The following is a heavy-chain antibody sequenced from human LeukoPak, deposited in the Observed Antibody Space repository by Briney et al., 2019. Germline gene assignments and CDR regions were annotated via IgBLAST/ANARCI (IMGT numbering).Heavy chain of an antibody. CDR1: GFIFSSYW. D-gene: IGHD3-22*01. CDR2: IHSDGSDT. J-gene: IGHJ6*02. V-gene: IGHV3-74*01. Sequence: PGGSLRLSCAASGFIFSSYWMHWVRQAPGKGLVWVSRIHSDGSDTTYADSVKGRFTISRDNAKNTLYLQMNSLRDEDTAVYYCAKGPDSSGYGYYYGMVVWGQGTTVTVSS. CDR3: AKGPDSSGYGYYYGMVV.